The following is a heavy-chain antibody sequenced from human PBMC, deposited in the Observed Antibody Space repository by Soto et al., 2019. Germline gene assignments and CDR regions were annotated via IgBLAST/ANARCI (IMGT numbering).Heavy chain of an antibody. CDR2: IIPSFGTA. Sequence: QVQLVQSGAEVKKPGSSVKVSCTASGGTFSSYAISWVRQAPGQGLEWMGGIIPSFGTANDAQKFQGRVRITADESTSTAYMELSRLRSEDTAVYYCARSGLERRTYYYGMDVWGQGTTVTVSS. CDR1: GGTFSSYA. V-gene: IGHV1-69*01. CDR3: ARSGLERRTYYYGMDV. J-gene: IGHJ6*02. D-gene: IGHD1-1*01.